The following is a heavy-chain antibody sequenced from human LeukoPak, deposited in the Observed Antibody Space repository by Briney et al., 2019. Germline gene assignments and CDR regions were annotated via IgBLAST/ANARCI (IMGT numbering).Heavy chain of an antibody. V-gene: IGHV3-21*01. CDR2: ISYI. CDR1: GFTFSSYS. CDR3: AKVTSYYYMDV. J-gene: IGHJ6*03. Sequence: GGSLRLSCAASGFTFSSYSMNWVRQAPGKGLEWVSSISYIYYADSVKGRFTISRDNAKNSLYLQMNSLRAEDTAVYYCAKVTSYYYMDVWGKGTTVTVSS.